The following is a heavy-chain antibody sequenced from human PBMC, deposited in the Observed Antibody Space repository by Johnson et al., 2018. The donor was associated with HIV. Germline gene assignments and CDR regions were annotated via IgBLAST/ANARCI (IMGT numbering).Heavy chain of an antibody. D-gene: IGHD3-10*01. CDR2: IYNDGTT. J-gene: IGHJ3*02. CDR3: ASEGDGSGAFDI. CDR1: GFTFSSYA. V-gene: IGHV3-66*01. Sequence: VQLVESGGGLVQPGGSLRLSCAASGFTFSSYAMSWVRQAPGKGLEWVSLIYNDGTTYYADSVKGRFTISRDNSRNTLYLQMNRLSADDTAIYYCASEGDGSGAFDIWGQGTMVTVSS.